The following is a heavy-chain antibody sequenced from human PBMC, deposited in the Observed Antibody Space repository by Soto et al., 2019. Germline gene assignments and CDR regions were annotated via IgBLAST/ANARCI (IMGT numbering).Heavy chain of an antibody. D-gene: IGHD3-16*01. CDR3: TTDSKGGIFYFHL. CDR2: LKSKTDGGTT. CDR1: GFTFTTAF. Sequence: EVQLVESGGGLVKPGGSLRLSCAASGFTFTTAFMSWVRQVPGKGLEWVGHLKSKTDGGTTEYAAPVRGRFTISGDESKNTEYLQMTSLKTADAALYFCTTDSKGGIFYFHLWGRGALVTVSS. J-gene: IGHJ2*01. V-gene: IGHV3-15*01.